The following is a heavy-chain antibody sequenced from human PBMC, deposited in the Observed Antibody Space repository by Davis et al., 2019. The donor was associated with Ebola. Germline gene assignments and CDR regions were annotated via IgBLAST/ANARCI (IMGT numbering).Heavy chain of an antibody. CDR2: VYYTGLT. Sequence: MPSETLSLTCTVSGAFISSNYYNWVRQPPGKGLEWIGSVYYTGLTTYSPSLKSRLSTSVDTSKNQFSLKLESVTAADTAVYYCARLSYYYDNSAYSRPYNWFDPWGQGTLVTVSS. J-gene: IGHJ5*02. CDR1: GAFISSNY. CDR3: ARLSYYYDNSAYSRPYNWFDP. D-gene: IGHD3-22*01. V-gene: IGHV4-59*01.